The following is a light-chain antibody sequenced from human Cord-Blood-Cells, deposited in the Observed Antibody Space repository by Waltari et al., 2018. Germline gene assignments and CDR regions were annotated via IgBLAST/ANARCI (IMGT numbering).Light chain of an antibody. CDR3: QQYGSSSYT. Sequence: IVLTQSPGTLSLTHRKRATLPCWGNQSVSSSYLAWYQQTPGKAPRLLIYGASSRATGIPDRFSGSGSGTDFTLTISRLEPEDFAVYYCQQYGSSSYTFGQGTKLEIK. V-gene: IGKV3-20*01. CDR2: GAS. J-gene: IGKJ2*01. CDR1: QSVSSSY.